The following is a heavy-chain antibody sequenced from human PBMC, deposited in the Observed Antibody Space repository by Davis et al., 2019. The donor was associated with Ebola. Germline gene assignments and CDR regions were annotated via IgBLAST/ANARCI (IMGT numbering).Heavy chain of an antibody. J-gene: IGHJ4*02. V-gene: IGHV4-30-4*01. Sequence: MPSETLSLTCTVSGGSISSGDSYWSWIRQPPGKGLEWIGCIYYNGNTYYNPSIKSRMTISVDTSKNQFSLKLTPVTAADTAVYYCARDPCVGYCGGGSRTRSDYWGQGTLVTVSS. CDR1: GGSISSGDSY. CDR3: ARDPCVGYCGGGSRTRSDY. CDR2: IYYNGNT. D-gene: IGHD2-15*01.